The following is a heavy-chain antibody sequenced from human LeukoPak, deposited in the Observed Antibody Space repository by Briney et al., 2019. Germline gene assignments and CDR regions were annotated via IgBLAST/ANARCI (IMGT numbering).Heavy chain of an antibody. J-gene: IGHJ3*02. CDR2: TYYRSKWYN. CDR1: GDSISSNGVA. CDR3: ARGINSAFDI. D-gene: IGHD2-15*01. V-gene: IGHV6-1*01. Sequence: SQTLSLTCVISGDSISSNGVAWNWIRQSPSRGLEWLGRTYYRSKWYNDYVVSVRSRITINPDTSKNQFSLHLSSVTPEDTAVYDCARGINSAFDIWGQGTLVTVSS.